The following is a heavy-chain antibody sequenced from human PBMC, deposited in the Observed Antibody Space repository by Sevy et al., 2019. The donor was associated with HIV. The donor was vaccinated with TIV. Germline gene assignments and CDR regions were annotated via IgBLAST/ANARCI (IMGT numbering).Heavy chain of an antibody. V-gene: IGHV3-30-3*01. CDR3: ARRGQLLYNWFDP. CDR2: ISYDGSNK. J-gene: IGHJ5*02. Sequence: GSLRLSCAASGFTFSSYAMHWVRQAPGKGLEWVAVISYDGSNKYYADSVKGRFTISRDNSKNTLYLQMNSLRAEDTAVYYCARRGQLLYNWFDPWGQGTLVTVYS. CDR1: GFTFSSYA. D-gene: IGHD2-2*01.